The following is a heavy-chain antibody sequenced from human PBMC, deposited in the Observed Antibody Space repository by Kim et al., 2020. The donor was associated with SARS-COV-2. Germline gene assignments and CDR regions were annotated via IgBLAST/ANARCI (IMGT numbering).Heavy chain of an antibody. V-gene: IGHV3-33*05. CDR2: ISYDGRNK. D-gene: IGHD3-10*01. CDR3: SRDSSYGSGSCLNFEY. CDR1: GFSFSSYG. Sequence: GGSLRLSCAASGFSFSSYGMHWVRQAPGKGLEWVAVISYDGRNKKYADSVKGRFTISRDNSKNTLYLQVNSLRAEDTAVYYCSRDSSYGSGSCLNFEYCGPGSLGTVSS. J-gene: IGHJ4*02.